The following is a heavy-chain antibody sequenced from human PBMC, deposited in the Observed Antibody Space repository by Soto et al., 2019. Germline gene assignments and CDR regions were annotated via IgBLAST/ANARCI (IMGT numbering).Heavy chain of an antibody. CDR1: GFTFSSYA. CDR3: ARAFIGDFDAFDI. Sequence: PGGSLRLSCAASGFTFSSYAMHWVRQAPGKGLEWVAVISYDGSNKYYADSVKGRFTISRDNSKNTLYLQMNSLRAEDTAVYYCARAFIGDFDAFDIWGQGTMVTVSS. V-gene: IGHV3-30-3*01. CDR2: ISYDGSNK. D-gene: IGHD4-17*01. J-gene: IGHJ3*02.